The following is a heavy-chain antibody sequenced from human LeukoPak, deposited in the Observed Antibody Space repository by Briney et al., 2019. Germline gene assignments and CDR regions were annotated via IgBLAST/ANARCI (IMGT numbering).Heavy chain of an antibody. J-gene: IGHJ6*02. CDR1: GGTFSSYA. D-gene: IGHD2-2*01. Sequence: SMKVSCKASGGTFSSYAISWVRQAPGQGLEWMGGIIPIFGTANYAQKFQGRVTITADESTSTAYMELSSLRSEDTAVYYCARGLPEDIVVVPAARTTLYGMDVWGQGTTVTVSS. V-gene: IGHV1-69*13. CDR3: ARGLPEDIVVVPAARTTLYGMDV. CDR2: IIPIFGTA.